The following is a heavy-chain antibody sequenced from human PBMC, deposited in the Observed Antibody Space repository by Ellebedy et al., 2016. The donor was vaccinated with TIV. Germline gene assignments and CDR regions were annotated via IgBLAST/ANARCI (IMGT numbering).Heavy chain of an antibody. CDR1: GYSFTSYW. V-gene: IGHV5-51*01. D-gene: IGHD3-10*01. CDR2: IYPGDSDT. J-gene: IGHJ4*02. Sequence: GESLKISCKGSGYSFTSYWIGWVRQMPGKGLEWMGIIYPGDSDTRYSPSFQGQVTISADKSISTAYLQWSSLKASDTAMYYCARPVGFGENYLNLGVDYWGQGTLVTVSS. CDR3: ARPVGFGENYLNLGVDY.